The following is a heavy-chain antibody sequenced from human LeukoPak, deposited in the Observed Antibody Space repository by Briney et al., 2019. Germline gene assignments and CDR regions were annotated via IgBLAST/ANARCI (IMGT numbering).Heavy chain of an antibody. V-gene: IGHV4-39*07. Sequence: SETLSLTCAVSGGSISTNNYYWGWIRRPPGKGLEWIGSIYHSGSTYYNPSLKSRVTISVDTSKNQFSLKLSSVTAADTAVYYCAREAVIVVVDETYYFDYWGQGTLVTVSS. J-gene: IGHJ4*02. CDR1: GGSISTNNYY. CDR2: IYHSGST. D-gene: IGHD3-22*01. CDR3: AREAVIVVVDETYYFDY.